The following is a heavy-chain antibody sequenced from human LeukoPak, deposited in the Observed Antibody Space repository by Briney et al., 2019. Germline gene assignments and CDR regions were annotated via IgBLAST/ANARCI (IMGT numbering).Heavy chain of an antibody. Sequence: ASVKVSCKASGYTFTSYDINWVRQATGQGLEWMGWMNPNSGGTNYAQKFQGRVTMTRDTSISTAYMELSRLRSDDTAVYYCARDAAAVHFDYWGQGTLVTVSS. CDR2: MNPNSGGT. D-gene: IGHD6-13*01. V-gene: IGHV1-2*02. J-gene: IGHJ4*02. CDR3: ARDAAAVHFDY. CDR1: GYTFTSYD.